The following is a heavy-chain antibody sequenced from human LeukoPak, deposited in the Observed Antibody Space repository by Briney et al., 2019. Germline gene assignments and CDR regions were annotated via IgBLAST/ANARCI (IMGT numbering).Heavy chain of an antibody. CDR1: GFTFSNYA. V-gene: IGHV3-23*01. D-gene: IGHD2-21*01. CDR2: ISSSGSGDST. CDR3: ARSCAPGYI. Sequence: GGSLRLSCAASGFTFSNYAMSWVRQAPGKGLEWVSAISSSGSGDSTYYADSVKGRFTISRDNSKNTLYLQMNSLRAGDTAVYYCARSCAPGYIWGQGTMVTVSS. J-gene: IGHJ3*02.